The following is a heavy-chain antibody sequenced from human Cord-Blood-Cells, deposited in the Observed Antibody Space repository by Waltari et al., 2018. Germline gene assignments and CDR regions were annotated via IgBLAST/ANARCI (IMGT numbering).Heavy chain of an antibody. CDR2: INPNSGGT. J-gene: IGHJ5*02. V-gene: IGHV1-2*02. D-gene: IGHD1-1*01. CDR1: GYTFTGYY. CDR3: ARSRYRRTTGTTLIDWFDP. Sequence: QVQLVQSGAEVKKPGASVKVSCKASGYTFTGYYMHWVRQAPGHGLEWMGWINPNSGGTNYAQEIQGRVTVTSDTSIITAYRELSRLRSDDTAVYYCARSRYRRTTGTTLIDWFDPWGQGTLVTVSS.